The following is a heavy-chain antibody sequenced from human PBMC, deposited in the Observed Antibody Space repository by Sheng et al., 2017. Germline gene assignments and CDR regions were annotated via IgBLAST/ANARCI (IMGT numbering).Heavy chain of an antibody. Sequence: EVQLVESGGSVVQPGGTLRLSCAASGFTFDDYGMHWVRQVPGKSLEWVSFINWDGSNTYYGDSVKGRFSISRDNRKNSLFCQLNSLRPEDTAFYYCVKDLRTHFYGMDVWGQGTTVIV. CDR3: VKDLRTHFYGMDV. CDR2: INWDGSNT. J-gene: IGHJ6*02. V-gene: IGHV3-43D*04. CDR1: GFTFDDYG.